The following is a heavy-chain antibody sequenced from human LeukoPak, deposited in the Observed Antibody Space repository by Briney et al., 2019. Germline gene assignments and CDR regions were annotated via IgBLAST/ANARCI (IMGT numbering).Heavy chain of an antibody. J-gene: IGHJ4*02. D-gene: IGHD3-22*01. CDR2: IYYSGST. Sequence: SETLSLTCTVSGGSISSYYWSWIRQPPGKGLGWIGYIYYSGSTNYNLSLKSRVTISVDTSKNQFSLKLSSVTAADTAVYYCARDRGYYYDSSGYYYVDHYFDYWGQGTLVTVSS. V-gene: IGHV4-59*01. CDR3: ARDRGYYYDSSGYYYVDHYFDY. CDR1: GGSISSYY.